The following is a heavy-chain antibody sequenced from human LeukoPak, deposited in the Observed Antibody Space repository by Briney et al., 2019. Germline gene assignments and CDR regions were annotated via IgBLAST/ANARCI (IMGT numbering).Heavy chain of an antibody. V-gene: IGHV4-59*01. CDR2: IYYSGSI. D-gene: IGHD3-22*01. CDR3: ARENPSGYYNRPIDY. CDR1: GASISSYY. J-gene: IGHJ4*02. Sequence: ASETLSLICTVSGASISSYYWSWIRQPPGKGLEWIGDIYYSGSIEYNPSLKSRVTMSVDTSKNQFSLKLSSVTAADTAIYYCARENPSGYYNRPIDYWGQGTLVTVSS.